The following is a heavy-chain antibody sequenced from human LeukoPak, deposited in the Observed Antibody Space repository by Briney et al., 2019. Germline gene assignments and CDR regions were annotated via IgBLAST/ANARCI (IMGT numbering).Heavy chain of an antibody. CDR1: GGSISSSSFY. CDR3: VSGSECIDGSCYFT. J-gene: IGHJ5*02. CDR2: IYYSGTT. D-gene: IGHD2-15*01. Sequence: SETLSLTCTVSGGSISSSSFYWGWIRQPPGKGLEWIGTIYYSGTTYYNPSLKSRVTISVDTSKNQFSLKLSSVTAADTAVYYCVSGSECIDGSCYFTWGQGSLVTISS. V-gene: IGHV4-39*01.